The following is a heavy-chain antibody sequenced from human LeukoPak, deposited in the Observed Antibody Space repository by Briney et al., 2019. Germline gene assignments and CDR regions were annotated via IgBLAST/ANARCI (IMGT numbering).Heavy chain of an antibody. D-gene: IGHD2-2*03. CDR1: GFTFSSYS. J-gene: IGHJ5*02. CDR2: ISSSNNYI. CDR3: ATRGYCSSSSCSDGAFDP. V-gene: IGHV3-21*01. Sequence: GGSLRLSCAASGFTFSSYSMNWVRRAPGKGLEWVSSISSSNNYIYYADSVKGRFTISRDNAKNSLYLQMNSLRAEDTAVYYCATRGYCSSSSCSDGAFDPWGQGTLVTVSS.